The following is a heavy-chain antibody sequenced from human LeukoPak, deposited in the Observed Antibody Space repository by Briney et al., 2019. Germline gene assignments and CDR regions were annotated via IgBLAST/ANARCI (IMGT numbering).Heavy chain of an antibody. D-gene: IGHD3-3*01. J-gene: IGHJ4*02. Sequence: PGASLRLSCAASGFTFSSYGMHWVRQAPGKGLEWVAFIRFDGSNKYYADSVKGRFTISRDNSKNTLYLQMNSLRAEDTAVYYCAKISDFWSDTYWGQGTLVTVSS. CDR3: AKISDFWSDTY. CDR1: GFTFSSYG. V-gene: IGHV3-30*02. CDR2: IRFDGSNK.